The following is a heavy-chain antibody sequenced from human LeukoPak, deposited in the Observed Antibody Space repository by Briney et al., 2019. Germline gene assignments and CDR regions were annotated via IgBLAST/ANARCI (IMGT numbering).Heavy chain of an antibody. CDR2: ISGSGGST. CDR1: GFTFSIYA. D-gene: IGHD2-15*01. CDR3: AKSLGGYCSGGSCYFDY. V-gene: IGHV3-23*01. J-gene: IGHJ4*02. Sequence: GGSLRLSCAASGFTFSIYAMSWVRQAPGKGLEWVSVISGSGGSTYYADSVKGRFTISRDNSKNTLYLQMNSLRAEDTAVYYCAKSLGGYCSGGSCYFDYWGQGTLVTVSS.